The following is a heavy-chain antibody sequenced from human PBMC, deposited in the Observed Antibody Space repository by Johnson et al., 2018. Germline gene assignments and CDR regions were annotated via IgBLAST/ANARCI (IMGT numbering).Heavy chain of an antibody. CDR1: GFTFSTFG. CDR3: AKGGRLQDYVYYYYLDG. V-gene: IGHV3-30*18. Sequence: QVQLQESGGGVVQPGKSLRLSCAASGFTFSTFGMHWVRQAPGKGLEWVTLISYDGRDKYYADSVRGRFTISRDNSKNTLYLQMNSLRAEDTAVYYCAKGGRLQDYVYYYYLDGWGKGTTVTVSS. J-gene: IGHJ6*03. CDR2: ISYDGRDK. D-gene: IGHD5-24*01.